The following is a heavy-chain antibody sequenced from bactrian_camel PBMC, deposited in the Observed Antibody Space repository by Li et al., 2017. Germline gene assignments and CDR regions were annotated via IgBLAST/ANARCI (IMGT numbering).Heavy chain of an antibody. Sequence: HVQLVESGGGSVQAGGSLRLSCVSSRHPVHAYCMGWFREAPGKEREGVAFINGGGYTAYSDSVKGRFTISHGTAKNTLYLQMNGLKSEDTALYYCATCSPTETQYSDSDHWGHGTQVTVS. CDR2: INGGGYT. V-gene: IGHV3S55*01. CDR3: ATCSPTETQYSDSDH. J-gene: IGHJ4*01. D-gene: IGHD4*01. CDR1: RHPVHAYC.